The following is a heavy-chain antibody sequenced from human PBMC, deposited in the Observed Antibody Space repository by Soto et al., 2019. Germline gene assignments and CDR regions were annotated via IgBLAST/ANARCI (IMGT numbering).Heavy chain of an antibody. Sequence: PGESLKISCKGSGYSFTSYWISWVRQMPGKGLEWMGRIDPSDSYTNYSPSFQGHVTISADKSISTAYLQWSSLKASDTAMYYCARQGGGRYCRGGSCYYYYGMDVWGQGTTVTVSS. CDR1: GYSFTSYW. CDR2: IDPSDSYT. V-gene: IGHV5-10-1*01. CDR3: ARQGGGRYCRGGSCYYYYGMDV. J-gene: IGHJ6*02. D-gene: IGHD2-15*01.